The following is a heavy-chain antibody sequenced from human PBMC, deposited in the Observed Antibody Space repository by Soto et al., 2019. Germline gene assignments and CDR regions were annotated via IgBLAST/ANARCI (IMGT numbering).Heavy chain of an antibody. Sequence: EVQLLESGGGLVQPGGSLRLSCAASGFTFRSYAMTWVSQAPGKGLEWVSAISGSGGSTYYADSVKGRFTISRDNSKNTLYLQMNSLRAEDTAVYYCAKVPGYGIAAADYYYMDVWGKGTTVTVSS. J-gene: IGHJ6*03. D-gene: IGHD6-13*01. CDR3: AKVPGYGIAAADYYYMDV. CDR2: ISGSGGST. CDR1: GFTFRSYA. V-gene: IGHV3-23*01.